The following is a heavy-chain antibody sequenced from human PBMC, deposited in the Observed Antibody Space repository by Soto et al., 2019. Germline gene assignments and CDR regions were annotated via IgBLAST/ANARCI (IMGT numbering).Heavy chain of an antibody. CDR2: IYYSGST. CDR1: GGSISSGGYY. Sequence: QVQLQESGPGLVKPSQTLSLTCTVSGGSISSGGYYWSWIRQHPGKGLEWIGYIYYSGSTYYNPSLKSRVTISVDTSKNQISLKLSSVTAADTAVYYCASIREVTGYYYMDVWGKGTTVTVSS. CDR3: ASIREVTGYYYMDV. J-gene: IGHJ6*03. D-gene: IGHD3-10*01. V-gene: IGHV4-31*03.